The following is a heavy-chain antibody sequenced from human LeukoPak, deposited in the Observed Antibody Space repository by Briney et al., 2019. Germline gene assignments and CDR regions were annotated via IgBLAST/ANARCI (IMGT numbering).Heavy chain of an antibody. V-gene: IGHV6-1*01. J-gene: IGHJ4*02. D-gene: IGHD3-16*01. CDR3: ARGGAHLDY. CDR2: KYYRSNWYN. CDR1: GDSFTSNSAA. Sequence: SQTLSLTCAISGDSFTSNSAAWNWHSQSPWIGLEWLGRKYYRSNWYNDYAVSVKSRITINPDTSKNQFSLQLNSVTPEDTAVYYCARGGAHLDYWGQGTLVSVCS.